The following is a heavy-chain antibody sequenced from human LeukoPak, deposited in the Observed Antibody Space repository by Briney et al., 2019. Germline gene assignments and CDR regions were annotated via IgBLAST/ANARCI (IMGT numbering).Heavy chain of an antibody. CDR3: ARGRRYGGAPVFFFDY. CDR1: GFTFSDHY. CDR2: SRNKAYSYTT. J-gene: IGHJ4*02. V-gene: IGHV3-72*01. D-gene: IGHD4-23*01. Sequence: PGGSLRLSCAASGFTFSDHYMDWVRQAPGKGLEWVGRSRNKAYSYTTEYAASVKGRFTISRDDSKNSLYLQMNSLKTEDTAVYYRARGRRYGGAPVFFFDYWGQGTLVTVSS.